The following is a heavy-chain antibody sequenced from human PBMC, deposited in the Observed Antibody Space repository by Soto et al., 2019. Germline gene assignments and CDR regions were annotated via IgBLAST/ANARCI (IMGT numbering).Heavy chain of an antibody. CDR1: GGSISSYY. J-gene: IGHJ4*02. CDR3: ARGTLVATTEWFDY. V-gene: IGHV4-4*07. CDR2: IYTSGST. Sequence: PSETLSLTCTVSGGSISSYYWSWIRHPAGKGLEWIGRIYTSGSTNYNPSLKSRVTMSVDTSKNQFSLKLSSVTAADTAVYYCARGTLVATTEWFDYWGQGTLVTVSS. D-gene: IGHD5-12*01.